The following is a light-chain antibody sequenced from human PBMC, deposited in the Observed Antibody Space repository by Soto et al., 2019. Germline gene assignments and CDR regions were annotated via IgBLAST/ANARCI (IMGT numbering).Light chain of an antibody. J-gene: IGLJ2*01. V-gene: IGLV1-40*01. CDR2: GNS. CDR3: QSYDSSLRV. Sequence: QSVLTQLPSVSGAPGQRVTISCTGSSSNIGAGYDVHWYQQLPGTAPKLLIYGNSNRPSGVPDRFSGSKSGTSASLAITGLQAEDEADYYCQSYDSSLRVFGGGTKLTVL. CDR1: SSNIGAGYD.